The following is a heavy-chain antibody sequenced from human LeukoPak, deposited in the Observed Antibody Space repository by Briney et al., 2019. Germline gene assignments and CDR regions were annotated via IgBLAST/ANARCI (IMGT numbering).Heavy chain of an antibody. CDR3: ARIVGGSQDF. CDR1: GDSVSSNSAA. V-gene: IGHV6-1*01. CDR2: TYHRSRWYN. J-gene: IGHJ4*02. D-gene: IGHD3-16*02. Sequence: SQALSLTCAISGDSVSSNSAAWNWIRQSPSRGLEWLGRTYHRSRWYNDYAVSVRGRITINPDTSKNQFSLQLKSVTPEDTAVYYCARIVGGSQDFWGQEPLVTVSS.